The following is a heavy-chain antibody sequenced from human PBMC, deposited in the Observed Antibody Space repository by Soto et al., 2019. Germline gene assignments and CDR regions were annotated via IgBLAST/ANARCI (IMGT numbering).Heavy chain of an antibody. V-gene: IGHV3-30-3*01. D-gene: IGHD2-2*01. Sequence: QVQLVESGGGVVQPGRSLRLSCAASGFTFSSYAMHWVRQAPGKGLEWVAVISYDGSKKYYADSVKGRFTISRDNSKSTLYLQMKSLRAEDTAVYYCARPQPPTSNGYVPFDYWGQGTLVTVSS. CDR3: ARPQPPTSNGYVPFDY. CDR2: ISYDGSKK. J-gene: IGHJ4*02. CDR1: GFTFSSYA.